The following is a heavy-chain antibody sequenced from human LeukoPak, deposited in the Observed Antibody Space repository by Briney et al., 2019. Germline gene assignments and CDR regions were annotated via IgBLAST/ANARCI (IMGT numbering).Heavy chain of an antibody. CDR3: AKDNGLWFGELLSNFDY. CDR2: ISGSGGST. J-gene: IGHJ4*02. CDR1: GFTFSSYA. Sequence: GGSLRLSCAASGFTFSSYAMSWVRQAPGKGLEWVSAISGSGGSTYYADSVKGRFTISRDNSKNTLYLQMNSLRAEDTAVYYCAKDNGLWFGELLSNFDYWGQGTLVTVFS. V-gene: IGHV3-23*01. D-gene: IGHD3-10*01.